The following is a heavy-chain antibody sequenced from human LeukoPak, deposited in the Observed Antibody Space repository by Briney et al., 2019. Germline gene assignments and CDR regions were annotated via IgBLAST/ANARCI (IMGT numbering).Heavy chain of an antibody. CDR3: ASGGRLQGFDP. CDR2: IYYSRST. D-gene: IGHD3-16*01. V-gene: IGHV4-59*08. J-gene: IGHJ5*02. Sequence: SETLSLTCTVSGGSISSDYWSWIRQSPGKGLEWIGYIYYSRSTNYNPSFESRVTISKDTSKNQVSLKLSSVTAADTAVYYCASGGRLQGFDPWGQGTLVTVSS. CDR1: GGSISSDY.